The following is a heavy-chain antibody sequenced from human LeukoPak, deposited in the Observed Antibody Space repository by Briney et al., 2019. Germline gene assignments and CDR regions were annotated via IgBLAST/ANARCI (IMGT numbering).Heavy chain of an antibody. V-gene: IGHV3-23*01. D-gene: IGHD6-13*01. J-gene: IGHJ5*02. CDR3: ARGHSISPNWFDP. CDR1: GFTFSSSA. CDR2: ISGSGGST. Sequence: GGSLRLSCAASGFTFSSSAMSWVRQAPGKGLEWVSAISGSGGSTYYADSVKGRFTISRDNAKNSVYLQMNSLRAEDTAVYYCARGHSISPNWFDPWGQGTLVTVSS.